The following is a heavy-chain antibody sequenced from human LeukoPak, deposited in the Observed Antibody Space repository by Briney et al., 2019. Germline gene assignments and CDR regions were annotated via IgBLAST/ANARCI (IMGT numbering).Heavy chain of an antibody. D-gene: IGHD3-10*01. CDR2: ISSTGTT. CDR1: GGSINGYY. Sequence: SETLSLTCTVSGGSINGYYWSWIRQPPRKGLEWIGYISSTGTTNYNPSLNSRVTISVDTSKNQFSLKLSSVTAADTAVYYCARAPGYYGSATYILGFDDWGQGTLVTVSS. CDR3: ARAPGYYGSATYILGFDD. V-gene: IGHV4-59*01. J-gene: IGHJ4*02.